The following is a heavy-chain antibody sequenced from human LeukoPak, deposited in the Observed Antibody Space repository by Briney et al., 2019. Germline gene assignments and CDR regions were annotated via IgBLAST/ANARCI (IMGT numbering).Heavy chain of an antibody. CDR2: IDWDDDK. CDR1: GFSLSTSGMC. CDR3: ARILRYSYDRWLTDGDYYYYYMDV. Sequence: SGPAPVKPTQTLTLTCTFSGFSLSTSGMCVSWIRQPPGKALEWLARIDWDDDKYYSTSLKTRLTISKDTSKSQVVLTMTNMDPVDTATYYCARILRYSYDRWLTDGDYYYYYMDVWGKGTTVTVSS. V-gene: IGHV2-70*11. J-gene: IGHJ6*03. D-gene: IGHD5-18*01.